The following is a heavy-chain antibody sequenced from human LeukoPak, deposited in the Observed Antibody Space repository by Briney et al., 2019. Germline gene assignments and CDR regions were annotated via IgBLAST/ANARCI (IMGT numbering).Heavy chain of an antibody. CDR2: INHSGSS. D-gene: IGHD2-21*02. V-gene: IGHV4-34*01. Sequence: PSETLSLTCAVYGGSFSIYYWSWIRQTPGKGLEWIGEINHSGSSSYNPSLKSRVTISIDSSKSQFSLNVSSVTAADTAVYYCARRVRSADFRLDYWGQGTLVTVSS. CDR1: GGSFSIYY. CDR3: ARRVRSADFRLDY. J-gene: IGHJ4*02.